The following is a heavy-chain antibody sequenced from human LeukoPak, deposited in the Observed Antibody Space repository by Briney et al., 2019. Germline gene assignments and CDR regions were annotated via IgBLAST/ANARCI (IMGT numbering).Heavy chain of an antibody. Sequence: GESLKIFCKGSGYTFTNHWIAWVRQMPGKGLEWMGIIYPADSDTRYSPSFQGQVTISADKSVRTAYLQWSSLKASDTAMYYWAFGASNWDQFDYWGQGTLVTVSS. CDR3: AFGASNWDQFDY. J-gene: IGHJ4*02. D-gene: IGHD7-27*01. CDR2: IYPADSDT. CDR1: GYTFTNHW. V-gene: IGHV5-51*01.